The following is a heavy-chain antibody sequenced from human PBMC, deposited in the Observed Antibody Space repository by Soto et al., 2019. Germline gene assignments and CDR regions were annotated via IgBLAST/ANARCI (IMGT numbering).Heavy chain of an antibody. V-gene: IGHV3-48*01. J-gene: IGHJ4*02. CDR2: ISSSSSTI. CDR3: ARDSRQPPALPYYDFWSGYLYYFAY. Sequence: GGSLRLSCAASGFTFSSYSMNWVRQAPGKGLEWVSYISSSSSTIYYADSVKGRFTISRDNAKNSLYLQMNSLRAEDTAVYYCARDSRQPPALPYYDFWSGYLYYFAYWGQGTLVTVSS. CDR1: GFTFSSYS. D-gene: IGHD3-3*01.